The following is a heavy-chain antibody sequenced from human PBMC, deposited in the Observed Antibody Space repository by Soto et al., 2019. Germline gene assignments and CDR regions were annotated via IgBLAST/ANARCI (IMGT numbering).Heavy chain of an antibody. CDR1: GYTFTSYE. V-gene: IGHV1-8*01. J-gene: IGHJ4*02. CDR3: ARGELLWFGELLR. D-gene: IGHD3-10*01. Sequence: QVQLVQSGAEVKKPGASVKVSCKASGYTFTSYEINWVRQATGQGLEWMGWMKPNSGDTGYAQKFQGRVTMTRNTSISTAYMELSSLRSEDTAAYYCARGELLWFGELLRWGQGTLVTVSS. CDR2: MKPNSGDT.